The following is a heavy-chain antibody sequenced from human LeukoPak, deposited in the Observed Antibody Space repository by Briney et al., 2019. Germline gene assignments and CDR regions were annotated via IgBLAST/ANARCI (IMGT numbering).Heavy chain of an antibody. Sequence: GGSLRLSCAASGFTFSSYGMHWVRQAPGKGLEWVAVIWYDGSNKYYADSVKGRLTISRDNSKNTLYLQMNSLRAEDTAVYFCARDSVYYDSSGYYYGDYFDYWGQGTLVTVSS. CDR1: GFTFSSYG. CDR3: ARDSVYYDSSGYYYGDYFDY. V-gene: IGHV3-33*01. CDR2: IWYDGSNK. D-gene: IGHD3-22*01. J-gene: IGHJ4*02.